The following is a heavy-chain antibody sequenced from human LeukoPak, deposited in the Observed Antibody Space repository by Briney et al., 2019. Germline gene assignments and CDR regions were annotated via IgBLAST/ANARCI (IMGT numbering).Heavy chain of an antibody. J-gene: IGHJ5*02. D-gene: IGHD3-22*01. CDR2: IYHSGST. Sequence: SETLSLTCAVSGGSISSSNWWSWVRQPPGKGLEWIGEIYHSGSTNYNPSLKSRVTISVDKSKNQFSLKLSSVTAADTAVYYCARVRNYDSSGYGINWFDPWGQGTLVTVSS. CDR1: GGSISSSNW. CDR3: ARVRNYDSSGYGINWFDP. V-gene: IGHV4-4*02.